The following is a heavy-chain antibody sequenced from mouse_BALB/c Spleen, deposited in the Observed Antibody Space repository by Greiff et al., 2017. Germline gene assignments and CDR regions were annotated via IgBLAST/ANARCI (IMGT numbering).Heavy chain of an antibody. D-gene: IGHD1-1*01. J-gene: IGHJ2*01. CDR1: GDSITSGY. CDR3: ARDYGSSSYFDY. V-gene: IGHV3-8*02. Sequence: ESGPSLVKPSQTLSLTCSVTGDSITSGYWNWIRKFPGNKLEYMGYISYSGSTYYNPSLKSRISITRDTSKNQYYLQLNSVTTEDTATYYCARDYGSSSYFDYWGQGTTLTVSS. CDR2: ISYSGST.